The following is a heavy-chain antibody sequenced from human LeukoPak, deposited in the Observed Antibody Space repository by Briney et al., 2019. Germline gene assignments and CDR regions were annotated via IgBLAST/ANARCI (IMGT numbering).Heavy chain of an antibody. CDR2: INHSGST. Sequence: SETLSLTCAVYGGSFSGYYWSWIRQPPGKGLEWIGEINHSGSTNYNPSLKSRVTISVDTSKNQFSLKLSSVTVADTAVYYCARASGSPLYYFDYWGQGTLVTVSS. CDR1: GGSFSGYY. J-gene: IGHJ4*02. V-gene: IGHV4-34*01. D-gene: IGHD3-10*01. CDR3: ARASGSPLYYFDY.